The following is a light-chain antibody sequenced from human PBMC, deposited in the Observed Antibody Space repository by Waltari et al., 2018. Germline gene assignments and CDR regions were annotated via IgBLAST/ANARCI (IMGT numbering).Light chain of an antibody. CDR1: QRVLYSSNNKNY. V-gene: IGKV4-1*01. Sequence: IVVTQSPASLAVSLGDRATINCKSSQRVLYSSNNKNYLAWFQQKPGQPPRLLIHWASTRESGVPDRFSGSGSGTDFTLTISSLQAEDVAVYYCQQYYSRPRTFGQGTKLEIK. CDR3: QQYYSRPRT. J-gene: IGKJ2*01. CDR2: WAS.